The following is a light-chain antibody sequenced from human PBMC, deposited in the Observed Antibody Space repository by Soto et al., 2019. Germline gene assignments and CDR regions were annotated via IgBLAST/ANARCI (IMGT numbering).Light chain of an antibody. V-gene: IGLV2-14*01. CDR3: TSYTTSSTWV. J-gene: IGLJ3*02. CDR2: EVS. CDR1: NSNVGAYNY. Sequence: QSVLTQPASVSGSPGQSITISCTGTNSNVGAYNYVSWYQQYPGKAPRLMICEVSNRPSGISNRFSGSKSGNTASLTISGLRAEDEADYYCTSYTTSSTWVFGGGTKVTVL.